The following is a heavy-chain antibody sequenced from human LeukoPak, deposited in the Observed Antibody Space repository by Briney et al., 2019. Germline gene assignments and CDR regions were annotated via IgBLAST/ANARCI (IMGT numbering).Heavy chain of an antibody. CDR2: IYYSGST. V-gene: IGHV4-39*07. Sequence: SGTLSLTCTVSGGSISSSSYYWGWIRQPPGKGLEWIGSIYYSGSTYYNPSLKSRVTISVDTSKNQFSLKLSSVTAADTAVYYCASGTGYYYYYGMDVWGQGTTVTVSS. CDR3: ASGTGYYYYYGMDV. J-gene: IGHJ6*02. D-gene: IGHD3-10*01. CDR1: GGSISSSSYY.